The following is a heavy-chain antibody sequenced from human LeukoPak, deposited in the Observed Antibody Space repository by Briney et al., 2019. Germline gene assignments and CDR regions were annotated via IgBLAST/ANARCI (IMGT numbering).Heavy chain of an antibody. CDR2: MHHSGRT. D-gene: IGHD2-2*01. Sequence: SETLSLTRAISGASISSTNWWIWVRQPPGKGLEWIGEMHHSGRTNYNPSLKSRITISVDKSKNQVFLRLNSVAAADTALYYCARAQEGCSRASCYLEPWGQGTLVTVSS. V-gene: IGHV4-4*02. J-gene: IGHJ5*02. CDR3: ARAQEGCSRASCYLEP. CDR1: GASISSTNW.